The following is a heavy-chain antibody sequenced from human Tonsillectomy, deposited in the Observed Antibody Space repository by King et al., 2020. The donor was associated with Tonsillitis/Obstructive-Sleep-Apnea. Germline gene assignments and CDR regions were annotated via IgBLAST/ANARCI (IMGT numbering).Heavy chain of an antibody. V-gene: IGHV3-33*03. Sequence: QLVQSGGGVVQPGRSLRLSCAASGFTFSSYGMHWVRQAPGKGLEWVAVIWFDGSDKYFADSVKGRFTISRDNSKNTLYLQIHSLRAEDTAMYYCATYLVIPFDYWGQGALVTVSS. CDR2: IWFDGSDK. D-gene: IGHD3-22*01. J-gene: IGHJ4*02. CDR3: ATYLVIPFDY. CDR1: GFTFSSYG.